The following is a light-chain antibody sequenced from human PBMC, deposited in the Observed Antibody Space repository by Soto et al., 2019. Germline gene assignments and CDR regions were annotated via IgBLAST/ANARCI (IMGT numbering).Light chain of an antibody. V-gene: IGKV1-39*01. J-gene: IGKJ5*01. CDR3: QQYGSSPLT. Sequence: KMSQSLSSLSASIRDRLTITCRASQSISSYLNWYQQKPGKAPKLLIYAASSLQSGVPSRFSGSGSGTDFTLTISRLEPEDFAVYYCQQYGSSPLTFGGGTLLEIK. CDR1: QSISSY. CDR2: AAS.